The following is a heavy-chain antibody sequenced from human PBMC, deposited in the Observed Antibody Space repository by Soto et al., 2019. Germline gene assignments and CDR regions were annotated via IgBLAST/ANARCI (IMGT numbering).Heavy chain of an antibody. CDR3: ARGVAAAGSFDY. D-gene: IGHD6-13*01. V-gene: IGHV4-59*05. Sequence: SETLSLTCNVSGASINTYYWSWIRQPPGKGLEWIGSIYYSGSTYYNPSLKSRVTISVDTSKNQFSLKLSSVTAADTAVYYCARGVAAAGSFDYWGQGTLVTVS. CDR2: IYYSGST. J-gene: IGHJ4*02. CDR1: GASINTYY.